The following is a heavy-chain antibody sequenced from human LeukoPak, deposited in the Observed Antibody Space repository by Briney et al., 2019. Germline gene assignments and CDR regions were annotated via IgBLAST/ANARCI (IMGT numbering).Heavy chain of an antibody. Sequence: ASVKISCKASGYTFTSYGISWVRQAPGQGLEWMGWISAYNGNTNYAQKLQGRVTMTTDTPTSTAYMELRSLRSDDTAVYYCARDGNIGIAAAGTSWFDPWGQGTLVTVSS. V-gene: IGHV1-18*01. J-gene: IGHJ5*02. CDR1: GYTFTSYG. D-gene: IGHD6-13*01. CDR3: ARDGNIGIAAAGTSWFDP. CDR2: ISAYNGNT.